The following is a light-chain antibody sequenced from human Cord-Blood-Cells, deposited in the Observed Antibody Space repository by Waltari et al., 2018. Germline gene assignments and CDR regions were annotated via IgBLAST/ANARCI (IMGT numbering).Light chain of an antibody. V-gene: IGLV2-23*03. J-gene: IGLJ2*01. Sequence: QSALTQPASVSGSPGQSITIPCTGTSSDVGSYNLDSWYQQHPGKAPKLMIYEGSKRPSGVSNRFSGSKSGNTASLTISGLQAEDEADYYCCSYAGSSTFVFGGGTKLTVL. CDR1: SSDVGSYNL. CDR3: CSYAGSSTFV. CDR2: EGS.